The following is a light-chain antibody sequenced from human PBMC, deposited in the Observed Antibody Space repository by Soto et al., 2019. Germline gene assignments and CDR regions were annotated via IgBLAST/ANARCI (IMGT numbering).Light chain of an antibody. CDR1: SSTIGTNT. CDR2: NND. V-gene: IGLV1-44*01. J-gene: IGLJ3*02. Sequence: QSVLTQPPSASGTPGQGVTISCSGSSSTIGTNTVNWYQQLPGTAPKLLIYNNDQRPSGVPDRFSGSKSGTSASLAISGLQSEDEADYYCAAWDYSLNGPVFGGGTKLTVL. CDR3: AAWDYSLNGPV.